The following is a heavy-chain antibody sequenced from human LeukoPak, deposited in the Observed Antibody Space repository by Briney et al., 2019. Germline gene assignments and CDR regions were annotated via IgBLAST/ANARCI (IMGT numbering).Heavy chain of an antibody. CDR3: ARYGSGRAYYYYMDV. Sequence: PSETLSLTCTVSGGSVSTYYWSWIRQSAGKGLEWIGHISTSGSTTYNPSLKSRVTMSVDTSKNQLSLKLSSVTAADTAVYYCARYGSGRAYYYYMDVWGKGTTVTVSS. CDR1: GGSVSTYY. V-gene: IGHV4-4*07. CDR2: ISTSGST. D-gene: IGHD3-10*01. J-gene: IGHJ6*03.